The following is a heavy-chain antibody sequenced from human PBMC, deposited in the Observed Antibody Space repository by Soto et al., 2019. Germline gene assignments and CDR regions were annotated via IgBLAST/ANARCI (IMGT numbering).Heavy chain of an antibody. Sequence: GAPVKASWKAPRGTLSSYALSWVQQAPGQGIEWMGGIIPIFGTANYAQKFQGRVTITADESTSTAYMELSSLRSEDTAVYYCAGAYYYDSSGYHHAFDIWGQGTMVTVSS. CDR3: AGAYYYDSSGYHHAFDI. J-gene: IGHJ3*02. CDR2: IIPIFGTA. D-gene: IGHD3-22*01. V-gene: IGHV1-69*13. CDR1: RGTLSSYA.